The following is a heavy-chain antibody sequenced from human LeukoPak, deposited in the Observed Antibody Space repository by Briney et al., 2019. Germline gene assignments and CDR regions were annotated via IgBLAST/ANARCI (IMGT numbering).Heavy chain of an antibody. CDR1: GFTFSSYA. CDR2: IRYDGSNK. Sequence: GGSLRLSCAASGFTFSSYAMHWVRQAPGKGLEWVAFIRYDGSNKYYADSVKGRFIISRDNSKNTLYLQMNSLRAEDTAVFYCAKVSSNYDFWSGYDYWGQGTLVTVSS. V-gene: IGHV3-30*02. CDR3: AKVSSNYDFWSGYDY. J-gene: IGHJ4*02. D-gene: IGHD3-3*01.